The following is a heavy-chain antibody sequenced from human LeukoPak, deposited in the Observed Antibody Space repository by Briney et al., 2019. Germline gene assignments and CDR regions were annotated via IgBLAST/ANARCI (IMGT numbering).Heavy chain of an antibody. CDR1: GGSISSGGYS. D-gene: IGHD6-13*01. Sequence: SETLSLTCAVSGGSISSGGYSWSWIRQPPGKGLEWIGYIYHSGSTYYNPSLKSRVTLSVDRSKNQFSLKLSSVTAADTAVYYCARGEGEIAAALFDYWGQGTLVTVSS. CDR2: IYHSGST. CDR3: ARGEGEIAAALFDY. V-gene: IGHV4-30-2*01. J-gene: IGHJ4*02.